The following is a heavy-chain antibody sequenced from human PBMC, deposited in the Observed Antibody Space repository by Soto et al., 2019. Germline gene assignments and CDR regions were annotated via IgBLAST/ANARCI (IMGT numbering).Heavy chain of an antibody. Sequence: SETLSLTCTVSGGSISSYYWSWIRQPPGKGLEWIGYIYYCGSTNYNPSLKSRVTISVDTSKNQFSLKLSSVTAADTAVYYCAGNSGSEDYYYYTDARGKGTTVTVPS. J-gene: IGHJ6*03. CDR3: AGNSGSEDYYYYTDA. V-gene: IGHV4-59*01. D-gene: IGHD5-12*01. CDR1: GGSISSYY. CDR2: IYYCGST.